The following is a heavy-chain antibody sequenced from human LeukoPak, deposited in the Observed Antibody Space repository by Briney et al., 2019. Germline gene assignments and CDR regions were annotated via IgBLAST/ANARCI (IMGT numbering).Heavy chain of an antibody. D-gene: IGHD3-10*01. V-gene: IGHV3-48*03. CDR3: AKVIRGGYGMDV. CDR1: GFTFSSYE. J-gene: IGHJ6*02. Sequence: PGGSLRLSCAASGFTFSSYEMNWVRQAPGKGLEWVSYISSSGSTIYYADSVKGRFTISRDNAKNSLYLQMNSLRAEDTAVYFCAKVIRGGYGMDVWGQGTTVTVSS. CDR2: ISSSGSTI.